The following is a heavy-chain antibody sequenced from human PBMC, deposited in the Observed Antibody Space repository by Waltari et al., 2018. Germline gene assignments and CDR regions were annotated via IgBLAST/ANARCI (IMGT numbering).Heavy chain of an antibody. D-gene: IGHD1-26*01. J-gene: IGHJ6*02. Sequence: EVQLVESGGDLVKPGGSLRLSCAASGFTFSNPWRNWVRQGPGEEREWVGRIERHNDGGAIDYAAPVTGRFTISRDDSKNTLYLQMNSLHSGDTGVYYCTTDENSGNDASMDVWGQGTTVTVSS. CDR2: IERHNDGGAI. V-gene: IGHV3-15*04. CDR1: GFTFSNPW. CDR3: TTDENSGNDASMDV.